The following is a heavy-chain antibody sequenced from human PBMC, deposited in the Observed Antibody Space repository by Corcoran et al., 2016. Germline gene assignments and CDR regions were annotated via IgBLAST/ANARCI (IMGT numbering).Heavy chain of an antibody. V-gene: IGHV1-2*02. CDR3: ARAPIFGVVIIHVFDY. D-gene: IGHD3-3*01. CDR1: GYTFTGYY. Sequence: QVQLVQSGAEVKKPGASVKVSCKASGYTFTGYYMHWVRQAPGQGLEWMGWINPNSGGTNYAQKFQGRVTMTRDTSISTAYMELSRLRSDDTAVYYCARAPIFGVVIIHVFDYWGQGTLVTVSS. CDR2: INPNSGGT. J-gene: IGHJ4*02.